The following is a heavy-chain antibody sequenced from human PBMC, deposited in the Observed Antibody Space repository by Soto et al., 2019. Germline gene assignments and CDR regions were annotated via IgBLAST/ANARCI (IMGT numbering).Heavy chain of an antibody. V-gene: IGHV1-69*06. Sequence: VASVKVSCKASGGTFCSYAISWVRQAPGQGLEWMGGIIPIFGTANYAQKFQGRVTITADKSTSTAYMELSSLRSEDTAVYYCARDLNFRYSSSLFYWGQGTLVTVSS. J-gene: IGHJ4*02. CDR2: IIPIFGTA. CDR3: ARDLNFRYSSSLFY. D-gene: IGHD6-13*01. CDR1: GGTFCSYA.